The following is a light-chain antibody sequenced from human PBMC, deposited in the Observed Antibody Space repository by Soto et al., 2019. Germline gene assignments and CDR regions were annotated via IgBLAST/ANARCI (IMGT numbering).Light chain of an antibody. J-gene: IGLJ1*01. CDR3: SSYTSSSTPV. Sequence: QSALTQPAYVSGSPGQSITISCTGTSSDVGGYKYVSWYQQHPGKAPTLMIYEVSRRPSGVSNRFSGSKSGNTASLTISGLQAEDEADYYCSSYTSSSTPVFGTGTKLTVL. CDR1: SSDVGGYKY. CDR2: EVS. V-gene: IGLV2-14*01.